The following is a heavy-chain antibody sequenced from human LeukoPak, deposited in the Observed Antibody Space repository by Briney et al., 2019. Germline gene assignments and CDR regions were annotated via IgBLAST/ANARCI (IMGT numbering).Heavy chain of an antibody. J-gene: IGHJ5*02. CDR1: GGSFSGYY. CDR2: INHSGST. Sequence: SETLSLTCAVYGGSFSGYYWSWIRQPPGKGLEWIGEINHSGSTNYNPSLKSRVTISVDTSKNQFSLKLSSVTAADTAVYYCARGPYYGFWSGYRYNWFDPWGQGTLVTVSS. V-gene: IGHV4-34*01. CDR3: ARGPYYGFWSGYRYNWFDP. D-gene: IGHD3-3*01.